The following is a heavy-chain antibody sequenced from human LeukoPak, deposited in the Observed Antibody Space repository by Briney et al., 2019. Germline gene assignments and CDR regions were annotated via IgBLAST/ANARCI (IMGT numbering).Heavy chain of an antibody. V-gene: IGHV3-7*01. D-gene: IGHD1-26*01. J-gene: IGHJ4*02. CDR3: ARGRPVGASTVEDY. CDR1: GFTFSSYW. Sequence: PGGSLRLSCAASGFTFSSYWMSWVRQAPGKGLEWVANIKQDGSEKYYVDSVKGRFTISRDDSKNTLYLQMNNLGAEDTAVYYCARGRPVGASTVEDYWGQGTLVIVSS. CDR2: IKQDGSEK.